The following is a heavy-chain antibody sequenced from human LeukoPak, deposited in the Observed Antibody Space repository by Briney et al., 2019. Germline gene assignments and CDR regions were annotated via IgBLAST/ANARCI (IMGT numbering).Heavy chain of an antibody. CDR3: AKGVAAAGIFDY. CDR2: ISGSGGST. J-gene: IGHJ4*02. V-gene: IGHV3-23*01. D-gene: IGHD6-13*01. Sequence: GGSLRLSCVASGFTFSGYAMSWVRQAPGKGLGWVSAISGSGGSTYYADSVKGRFTISRDNSKNTLYLQMNSLRAEDTGVYYCAKGVAAAGIFDYWGQGTLVTVSS. CDR1: GFTFSGYA.